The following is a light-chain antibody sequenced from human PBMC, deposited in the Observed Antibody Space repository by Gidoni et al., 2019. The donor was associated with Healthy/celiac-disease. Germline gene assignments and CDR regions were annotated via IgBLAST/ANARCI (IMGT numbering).Light chain of an antibody. Sequence: QSVLTQPPSASGTPAPRVTISCSGSSPNIGRKTVNWYQQLPGTAPKRLIYSNKQRPSGGPDRFSGSKSGTSASLAISGLQSEDEADYYCAAWDDSLNAVVFGGGTKLTVL. CDR3: AAWDDSLNAVV. V-gene: IGLV1-44*01. CDR1: SPNIGRKT. J-gene: IGLJ2*01. CDR2: SNK.